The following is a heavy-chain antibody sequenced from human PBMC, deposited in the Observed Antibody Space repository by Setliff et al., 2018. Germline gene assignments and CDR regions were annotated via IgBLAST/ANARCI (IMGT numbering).Heavy chain of an antibody. Sequence: ASVKVSCKASGYTFTDYYTHWVQQAPGKGLEWMGRVDPEDGETIYAQKFQGRVTMTRDTSTSTVYMDMSSLRSEDTAVYYCARDVFPYHYEGAFDIWGQGTMVTVSS. CDR2: VDPEDGET. CDR1: GYTFTDYY. J-gene: IGHJ3*02. CDR3: ARDVFPYHYEGAFDI. D-gene: IGHD3-22*01. V-gene: IGHV1-69-2*01.